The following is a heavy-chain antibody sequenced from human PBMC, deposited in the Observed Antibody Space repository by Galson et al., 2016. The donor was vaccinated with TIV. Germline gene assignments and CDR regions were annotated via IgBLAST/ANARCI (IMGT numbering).Heavy chain of an antibody. CDR3: ARDKSGYETIYSFYYYMYV. CDR2: MYHSGST. V-gene: IGHV4-59*01. Sequence: SETLSLTCTVSGGSIGNYYWSWIRQSPGKGLEWIGHMYHSGSTDYKSSLKSRVSISADTSKNQLSLKLTSVTAADTAVYFCARDKSGYETIYSFYYYMYVWGTGIAVTVSS. CDR1: GGSIGNYY. J-gene: IGHJ6*03. D-gene: IGHD5-12*01.